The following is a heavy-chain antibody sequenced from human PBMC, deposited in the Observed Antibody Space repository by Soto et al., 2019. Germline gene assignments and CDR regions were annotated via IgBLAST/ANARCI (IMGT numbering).Heavy chain of an antibody. CDR1: GDSVSSNSAA. CDR2: TYYRSEWYN. J-gene: IGHJ4*02. Sequence: PSQTLSLTCAISGDSVSSNSAAWNWIRQSPSRGLEWLGRTYYRSEWYNDYAVSVKSRITINPDTSKNQFSLQLNSVTPEDTAVYYCARGISPSYYDSSGYYPLDYWGQGXLVTVYS. V-gene: IGHV6-1*01. D-gene: IGHD3-22*01. CDR3: ARGISPSYYDSSGYYPLDY.